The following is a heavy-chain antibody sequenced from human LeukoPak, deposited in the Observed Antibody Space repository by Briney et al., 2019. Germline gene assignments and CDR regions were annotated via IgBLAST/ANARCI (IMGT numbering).Heavy chain of an antibody. V-gene: IGHV3-23*01. Sequence: GGSLRLSCAASGFTFSSYGMSWVRQAPGKGLEWVSAISGSGGSTYYADSVKGRFTISRDNSKNTLYLQMNSLRAEDTAVYYCARVLGYYGSGSYYRPDGVDYWGQGTLVTVSS. CDR3: ARVLGYYGSGSYYRPDGVDY. D-gene: IGHD3-10*01. CDR2: ISGSGGST. J-gene: IGHJ4*02. CDR1: GFTFSSYG.